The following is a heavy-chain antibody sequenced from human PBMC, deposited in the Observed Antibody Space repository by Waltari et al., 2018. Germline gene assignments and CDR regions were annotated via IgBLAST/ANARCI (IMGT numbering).Heavy chain of an antibody. Sequence: QVQLVQSGAAVKKPGSSVKVSCKASGGTFSSYAISWVRQAPGQGLEWMGGIIPTLGIANYAQKFQGRVTITADKSTSTAYMELSSLRSEDTAVYYCARDGSPHYDFWSGYLDYWGQGTLVTVSS. V-gene: IGHV1-69*10. D-gene: IGHD3-3*01. CDR2: IIPTLGIA. CDR1: GGTFSSYA. CDR3: ARDGSPHYDFWSGYLDY. J-gene: IGHJ4*02.